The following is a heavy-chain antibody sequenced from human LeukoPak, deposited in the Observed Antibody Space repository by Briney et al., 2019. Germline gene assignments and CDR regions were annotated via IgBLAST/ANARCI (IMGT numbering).Heavy chain of an antibody. J-gene: IGHJ6*02. CDR3: ARGYRYSSGWDPFSDYYYGMDV. CDR1: GYTFTSYG. V-gene: IGHV1-69*13. CDR2: IIPIFGTA. D-gene: IGHD6-19*01. Sequence: SVKVSCKASGYTFTSYGISWVRQAPGQGLEWMGGIIPIFGTANYAQEFQGRVTITADESTSTAYMELSSLRSEDTAVYYCARGYRYSSGWDPFSDYYYGMDVWGQGTTVTVSS.